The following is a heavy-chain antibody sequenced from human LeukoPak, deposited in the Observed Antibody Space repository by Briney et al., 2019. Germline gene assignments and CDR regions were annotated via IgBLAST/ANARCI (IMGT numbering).Heavy chain of an antibody. CDR1: GGTFSSYA. V-gene: IGHV1-69*13. CDR3: ARGVLAVADAFDI. D-gene: IGHD6-19*01. Sequence: SVKVSCKASGGTFSSYAISWVRQAPGQGLEWMGGIIPIFGTANYAQKFQGRVTITADESTSTAYMELSSLRSEDTAVYYCARGVLAVADAFDIWGQGTMVTVSS. CDR2: IIPIFGTA. J-gene: IGHJ3*02.